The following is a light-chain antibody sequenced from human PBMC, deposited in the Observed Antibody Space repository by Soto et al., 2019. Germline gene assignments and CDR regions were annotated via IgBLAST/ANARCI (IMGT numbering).Light chain of an antibody. CDR3: MQAVQTPPT. CDR2: LGS. J-gene: IGKJ1*01. V-gene: IGKV2-28*01. CDR1: QSLLHSNGHTY. Sequence: DIVMTQSPLSLPVTPGEPASISCRSSQSLLHSNGHTYLDWYLQKPGQSPQLLIYLGSNRASGGPDRFSGSGSGTDFTLKISRVEAEDVGVYYCMQAVQTPPTFGQGTKVEIK.